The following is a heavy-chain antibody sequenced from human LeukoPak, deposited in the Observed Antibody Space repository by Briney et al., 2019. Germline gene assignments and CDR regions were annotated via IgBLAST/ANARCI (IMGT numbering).Heavy chain of an antibody. Sequence: GASVKVSCKASGYTFTGYYMHWVRQAPGQGLEWMGWINPNSGGTNYAQKFQGRVTMTRDTSISTAYMELSRLRSDDTAVYYCARDRNPRDPLFIVGVIAFQHWGQGTLVTVSS. CDR1: GYTFTGYY. V-gene: IGHV1-2*02. CDR3: ARDRNPRDPLFIVGVIAFQH. CDR2: INPNSGGT. J-gene: IGHJ1*01. D-gene: IGHD1-26*01.